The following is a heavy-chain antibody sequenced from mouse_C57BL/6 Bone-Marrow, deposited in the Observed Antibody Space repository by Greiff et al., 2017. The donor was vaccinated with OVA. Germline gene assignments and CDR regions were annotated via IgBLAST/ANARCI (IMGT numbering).Heavy chain of an antibody. J-gene: IGHJ1*03. Sequence: VQLQQSGAELARPGASVKLSCKASGYTFTSYGISWVKQRTGQGLEWIGEIYPRSGNTYYNEKFKGKATLTADKSSSTAYMELRSLTSEDSAVYFCALLFWWSFDVGGTGTTVTVSS. D-gene: IGHD1-1*01. CDR3: ALLFWWSFDV. CDR2: IYPRSGNT. CDR1: GYTFTSYG. V-gene: IGHV1-81*01.